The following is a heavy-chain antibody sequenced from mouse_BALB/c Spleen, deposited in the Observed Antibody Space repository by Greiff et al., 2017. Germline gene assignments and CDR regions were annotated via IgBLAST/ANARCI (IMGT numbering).Heavy chain of an antibody. Sequence: QVQLQQSGPELVRPGVSVKISCTGSGYTFTDYAMHWVKQSHAKSLEWIGGISTYSGNTNYNQKFKGKATLTVDKSSSTAYMALARLTSEDSAIYYCAREGYGNYVAMDYWGQGTSVTVSS. V-gene: IGHV1-67*01. J-gene: IGHJ4*01. CDR3: AREGYGNYVAMDY. CDR1: GYTFTDYA. CDR2: ISTYSGNT. D-gene: IGHD2-10*02.